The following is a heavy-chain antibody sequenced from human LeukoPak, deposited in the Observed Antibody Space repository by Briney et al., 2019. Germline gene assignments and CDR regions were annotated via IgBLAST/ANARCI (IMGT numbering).Heavy chain of an antibody. CDR1: GGSISSYY. CDR3: ESDFSYESNDYPS. CDR2: IYSSGST. Sequence: SETQSLTCTVSGGSISSYYWSWIRQPAGKGLEWIGRIYSSGSTNYNPSLKSRVTMSVDTSKNQFSLKLRSVTAADTAVYFCESDFSYESNDYPSWGQGTLVTVSS. V-gene: IGHV4-4*07. J-gene: IGHJ5*02. D-gene: IGHD3-22*01.